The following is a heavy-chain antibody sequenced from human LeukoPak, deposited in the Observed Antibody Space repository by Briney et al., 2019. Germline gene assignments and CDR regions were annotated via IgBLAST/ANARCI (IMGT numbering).Heavy chain of an antibody. V-gene: IGHV4-39*01. CDR3: AAPDYGDYTLGY. J-gene: IGHJ4*02. CDR1: GGSISSSSYY. Sequence: SETLSLTCSVSGGSISSSSYYWGWIRQPPGKGLEWIGNIYYSGSTYYNSSLKSRVTISVDTSKNQFSLKLSSVTAADTALYYCAAPDYGDYTLGYWGQGILVTVSS. D-gene: IGHD4-17*01. CDR2: IYYSGST.